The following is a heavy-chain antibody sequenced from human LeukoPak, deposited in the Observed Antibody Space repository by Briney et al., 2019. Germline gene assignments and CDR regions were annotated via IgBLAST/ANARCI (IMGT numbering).Heavy chain of an antibody. CDR3: ARDPSATASSPGPYYMDV. CDR1: GYTFTSYY. J-gene: IGHJ6*03. CDR2: INPSGGST. Sequence: ASVKVSCKASGYTFTSYYMHWVRQAPGQGLKWMGIINPSGGSTSYAQKFQGRVTMTRDMSTSTVYMELSSLRSEDTAVYYCARDPSATASSPGPYYMDVWGKGTTVTVSS. V-gene: IGHV1-46*01. D-gene: IGHD5-24*01.